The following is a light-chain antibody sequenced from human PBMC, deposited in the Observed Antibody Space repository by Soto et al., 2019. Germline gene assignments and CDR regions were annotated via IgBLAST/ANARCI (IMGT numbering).Light chain of an antibody. J-gene: IGKJ1*01. CDR2: TTT. CDR3: QQTYSAPPWT. Sequence: DIQMTQSPSSLSASVGDRVTITCRASQSISTYLNWYHQKPGKAPDLLIYTTTSLQSEVPSRFSGSGSETHFTLTITSLQPEDFATYFCQQTYSAPPWTFGQGTKVDIK. V-gene: IGKV1-39*01. CDR1: QSISTY.